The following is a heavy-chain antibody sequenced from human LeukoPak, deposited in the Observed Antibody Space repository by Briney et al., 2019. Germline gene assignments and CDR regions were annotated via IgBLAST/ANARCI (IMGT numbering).Heavy chain of an antibody. Sequence: GESLKISCKASGYSFSSYWIGWVRQMPGKGLECMGIIYPGDSDTRYSPSFQGQVTISADKSISTAYLQWSSLKASDTAMYYCARRSPGYSSLYDAFDIWGQGTMVTVSS. D-gene: IGHD6-13*01. V-gene: IGHV5-51*01. CDR3: ARRSPGYSSLYDAFDI. J-gene: IGHJ3*02. CDR1: GYSFSSYW. CDR2: IYPGDSDT.